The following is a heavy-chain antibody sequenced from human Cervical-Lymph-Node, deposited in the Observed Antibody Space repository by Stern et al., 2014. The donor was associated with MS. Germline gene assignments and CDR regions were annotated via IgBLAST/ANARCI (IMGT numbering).Heavy chain of an antibody. J-gene: IGHJ6*02. CDR2: IIPIFGTA. V-gene: IGHV1-69*01. D-gene: IGHD5-24*01. CDR3: AGGGGYNYDYYYGMDV. Sequence: QVQLVQSGAEVKQPGSSGKASRQASGGTFSSSAISWVRQAPGHGLEWIGGIIPIFGTANYAQKFQGRVTITADESTSTAYMELSSLRSEDTAVYYCAGGGGYNYDYYYGMDVWGQGTTVTVSS. CDR1: GGTFSSSA.